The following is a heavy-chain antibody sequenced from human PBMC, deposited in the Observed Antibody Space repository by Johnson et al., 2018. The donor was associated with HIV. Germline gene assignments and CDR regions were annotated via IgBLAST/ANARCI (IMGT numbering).Heavy chain of an antibody. D-gene: IGHD1-14*01. CDR3: ARDQGELRRTHAFDI. CDR2: ISYDGSNK. J-gene: IGHJ3*02. V-gene: IGHV3-30*19. Sequence: QVQLVESGGGVVQPGGSLRLSCAASGFTFSNYGMHWVRQAPGKGLEWVAVISYDGSNKFYADSVKGRFPISRDNSKNTLYLQMNSLRHEDTAVYYCARDQGELRRTHAFDIWGQGTMVTVSS. CDR1: GFTFSNYG.